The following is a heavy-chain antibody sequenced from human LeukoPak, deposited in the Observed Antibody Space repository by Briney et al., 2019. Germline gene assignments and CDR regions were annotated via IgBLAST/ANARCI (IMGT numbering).Heavy chain of an antibody. CDR1: GGSFSGYY. V-gene: IGHV4-34*01. J-gene: IGHJ4*02. Sequence: KPSETLTLTCAVYGGSFSGYYWSWIRHPPGKGLEWIGEINHSGSTNYNPSLKSRVTISVDTSKNQFSLKLSSVTAADTAVYYCARRWLQLRYFDYWGQGTLVTVSS. D-gene: IGHD5-24*01. CDR2: INHSGST. CDR3: ARRWLQLRYFDY.